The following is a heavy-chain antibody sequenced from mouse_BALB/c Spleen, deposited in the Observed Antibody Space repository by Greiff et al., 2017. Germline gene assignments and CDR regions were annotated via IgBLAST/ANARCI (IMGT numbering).Heavy chain of an antibody. J-gene: IGHJ4*01. Sequence: EVQLQQSGPELVKPGASVKIPCKASGYTFTDYNMDWVKQSHGKSLEWIGDINPNNGGTIYNQKFKGKATLTVDKSSSTAYMELRSLTSEDTAVYYCAREGSLRLRRGDYYAMDYWGQGTSVTVSS. CDR2: INPNNGGT. D-gene: IGHD2-4*01. CDR3: AREGSLRLRRGDYYAMDY. CDR1: GYTFTDYN. V-gene: IGHV1-18*01.